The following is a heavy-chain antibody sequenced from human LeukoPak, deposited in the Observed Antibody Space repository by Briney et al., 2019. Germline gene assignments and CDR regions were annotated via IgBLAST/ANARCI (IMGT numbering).Heavy chain of an antibody. Sequence: SETLSLTCTVAGGSISSYYWSWIRQPAGKGLEWIGRIYTSGSTNYNPSLKSRVTISVDTSKNQFSLKLSSVTAADTAVYYCARARAVSKARGGLLYYYMDVWGKGTTVTVSS. V-gene: IGHV4-4*07. CDR3: ARARAVSKARGGLLYYYMDV. CDR1: GGSISSYY. D-gene: IGHD5/OR15-5a*01. J-gene: IGHJ6*03. CDR2: IYTSGST.